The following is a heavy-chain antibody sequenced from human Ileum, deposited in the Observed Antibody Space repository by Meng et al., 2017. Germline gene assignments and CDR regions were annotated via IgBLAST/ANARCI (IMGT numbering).Heavy chain of an antibody. J-gene: IGHJ5*02. D-gene: IGHD3-22*01. CDR2: FYFSGST. CDR1: GDSISSGDHY. Sequence: QVHLQESGPGLVKPSQTLSPTCTVSGDSISSGDHYWTWSRQHPGKGLEWIGYFYFSGSTYYNPSLKSRVSISVDTSKNQFSLRMSSVTAADTAVYYCARYYYDSSGVTWFDPWGQGTLVTVSS. CDR3: ARYYYDSSGVTWFDP. V-gene: IGHV4-31*03.